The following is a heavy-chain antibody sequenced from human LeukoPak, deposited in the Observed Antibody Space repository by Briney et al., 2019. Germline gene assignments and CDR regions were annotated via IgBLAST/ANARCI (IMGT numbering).Heavy chain of an antibody. J-gene: IGHJ4*02. Sequence: SVKVSCKASGGTFSSYAISWVRQAPGQGLEWMGRIIPIFGIANYAQKFQGRVTITADKSTSTAYMELSSLRSEDTAVYYCARGGQGYYDFWSGYCAYWGQGTLVTVSS. CDR1: GGTFSSYA. CDR3: ARGGQGYYDFWSGYCAY. CDR2: IIPIFGIA. V-gene: IGHV1-69*04. D-gene: IGHD3-3*01.